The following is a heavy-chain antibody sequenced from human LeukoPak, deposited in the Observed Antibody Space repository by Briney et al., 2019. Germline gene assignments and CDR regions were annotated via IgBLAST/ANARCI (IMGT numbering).Heavy chain of an antibody. V-gene: IGHV4-38-2*01. CDR3: ASYFGGWHFQH. CDR2: VSPSGST. J-gene: IGHJ1*01. D-gene: IGHD3-10*01. Sequence: PSETLSLTRAVSGYSITNGYYWGWIRQSPGKGLEWLGSVSPSGSTDSNPSLKSRLTISLDTSKNQISLMLSSVTAADTAVYYCASYFGGWHFQHWGQGTLVTVSS. CDR1: GYSITNGYY.